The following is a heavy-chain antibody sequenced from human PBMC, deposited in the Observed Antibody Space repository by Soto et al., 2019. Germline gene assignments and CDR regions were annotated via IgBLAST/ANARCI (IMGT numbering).Heavy chain of an antibody. CDR1: GFTFSSYA. D-gene: IGHD3-9*01. CDR2: ISYDGSNK. Sequence: VGSLRLSCAASGFTFSSYAMHWVRQAPGKGLEWVAVISYDGSNKYYADSVKGRFTISRDNSKNTLYLQMNSLRAEDTAVYYCAREDTYYDILTGYDSGNYGMDVWGQGTTVTVSS. V-gene: IGHV3-30-3*01. CDR3: AREDTYYDILTGYDSGNYGMDV. J-gene: IGHJ6*02.